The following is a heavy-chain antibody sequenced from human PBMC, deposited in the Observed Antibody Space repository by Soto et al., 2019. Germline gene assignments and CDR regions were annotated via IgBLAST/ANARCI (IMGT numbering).Heavy chain of an antibody. CDR3: ARSIRGPRKFNGMDV. CDR2: IERDDDDK. CDR1: GFSSTSPGMS. V-gene: IGHV2-70*13. D-gene: IGHD1-20*01. Sequence: SGPTLVNPTETLTLTCTFSGFSSTSPGMSVSWIRQPPGRALEWLALIERDDDDKYYSTSLKTRLTISKDTRKNQVVLTMANMDPADTATYYCARSIRGPRKFNGMDVWGQGTTVTVSS. J-gene: IGHJ6*02.